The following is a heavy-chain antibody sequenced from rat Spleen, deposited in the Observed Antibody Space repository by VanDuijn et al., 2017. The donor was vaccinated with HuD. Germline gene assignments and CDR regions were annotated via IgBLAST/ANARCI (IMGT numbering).Heavy chain of an antibody. CDR2: IQNGGRT. V-gene: IGHV2-27*01. CDR3: ARHTYGGFEAFDY. D-gene: IGHD1-11*01. J-gene: IGHJ2*01. Sequence: QVQLKESGPGLVQPSQTLSLTCTVSGFSLISYAVNWVRQPPGKGLEWMGRIQNGGRTDYSSALKTRLSISSDTSKSQVFLKMNSLQTEDTAWYFCARHTYGGFEAFDYWGQGVMVTVSS. CDR1: GFSLISYA.